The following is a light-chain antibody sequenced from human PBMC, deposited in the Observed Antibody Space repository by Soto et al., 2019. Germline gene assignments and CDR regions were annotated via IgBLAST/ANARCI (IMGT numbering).Light chain of an antibody. Sequence: QSALTQPPSASGSPGQSVTISCTGTSSDVGGYNFVSWYQQHPGKVPKLMIYEVTKRPSGVPDRFSGSKSGNTAALTVSGRQAEDEDDDYCSSYAGSNRVVFGGGTKVTVL. J-gene: IGLJ2*01. V-gene: IGLV2-8*01. CDR3: SSYAGSNRVV. CDR1: SSDVGGYNF. CDR2: EVT.